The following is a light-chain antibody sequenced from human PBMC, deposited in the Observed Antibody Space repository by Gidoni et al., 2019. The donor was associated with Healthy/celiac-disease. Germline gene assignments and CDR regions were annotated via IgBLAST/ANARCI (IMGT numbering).Light chain of an antibody. J-gene: IGKJ5*01. CDR2: AAS. V-gene: IGKV1-39*01. Sequence: DIQLTQSPSSLSASVGDRVTITCRASQSISSYLNWYQQKPGKAPKLLIYAASSLQSGVPSSLSGNGSGTDYTLTISSLQPEDFATDFCQQSYSTLRRTFGQGTRLEIK. CDR1: QSISSY. CDR3: QQSYSTLRRT.